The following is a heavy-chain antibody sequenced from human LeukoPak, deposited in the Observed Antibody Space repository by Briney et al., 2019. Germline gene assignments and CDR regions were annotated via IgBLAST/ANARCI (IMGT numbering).Heavy chain of an antibody. V-gene: IGHV3-21*01. CDR2: ISSSSSYI. CDR3: ARGDGDYEWYFDL. CDR1: GFTLSSYS. D-gene: IGHD4-17*01. Sequence: GGSLRLSCAASGFTLSSYSMNWVRQAPGKGLEWVSSISSSSSYIYYADSVKGRFTISRDNAKNSLYLQMNSLRAEDTAVYYCARGDGDYEWYFDLWGRGTLVTVSS. J-gene: IGHJ2*01.